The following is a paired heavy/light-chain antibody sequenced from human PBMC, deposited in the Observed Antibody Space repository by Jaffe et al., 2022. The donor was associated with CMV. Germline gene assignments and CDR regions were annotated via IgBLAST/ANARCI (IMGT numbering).Heavy chain of an antibody. CDR2: IYPRDSDT. J-gene: IGHJ4*02. D-gene: IGHD3-10*01. Sequence: EIQLVQSGAEMKKPGESLKISCKASGYTFTYKWIGWVRQMPGKGLEWMGIIYPRDSDTRYSPSFQGHVTLSADMSVETAYLQWSNLKASDSAVYYCVVSGGNWFEMWGQGTLVTVSS. V-gene: IGHV5-51*01. CDR3: VVSGGNWFEM. CDR1: GYTFTYKW.
Light chain of an antibody. J-gene: IGKJ2*01. CDR2: WAS. V-gene: IGKV4-1*01. Sequence: DIVMTQSPDSLAVSLGEWATINCKSSQSLLHGSKNQNYLAWYRQKPGQPPEVLIYWASDRESGVPDRFRGSGSGTDFTLTISSLQAEDVAVYYCQQYLTTPQTFGQGTKLEIK. CDR3: QQYLTTPQT. CDR1: QSLLHGSKNQNY.